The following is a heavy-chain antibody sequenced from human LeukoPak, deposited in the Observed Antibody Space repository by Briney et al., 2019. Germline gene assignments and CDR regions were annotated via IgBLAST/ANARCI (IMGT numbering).Heavy chain of an antibody. J-gene: IGHJ4*02. CDR1: GFTFSSYW. D-gene: IGHD3-22*01. V-gene: IGHV3-7*01. CDR2: IKQDGSEK. CDR3: ASQYYDSSGSNYFDY. Sequence: GGSLRLSCAASGFTFSSYWMSWVRRAPGKGLEWVANIKQDGSEKYYVDSVKGRFTISRDNAKNSLYLQMNSLRAEDTAVYYCASQYYDSSGSNYFDYWGQGTLVTVSP.